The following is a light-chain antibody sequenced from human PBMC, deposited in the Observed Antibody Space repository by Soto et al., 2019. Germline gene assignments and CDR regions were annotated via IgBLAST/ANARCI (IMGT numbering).Light chain of an antibody. J-gene: IGLJ3*02. CDR3: AAWDDSLNGRV. CDR1: SSNIGSNT. CDR2: INN. Sequence: QAVVTQSPSASGTPGQRVTISCSGGSSNIGSNTVSWYQQLPGTAPKLLIYINNQRPSGVPDRFSGSKSGTSASLAISGLQSDDEADYYCAAWDDSLNGRVFGGGTKLTVL. V-gene: IGLV1-44*01.